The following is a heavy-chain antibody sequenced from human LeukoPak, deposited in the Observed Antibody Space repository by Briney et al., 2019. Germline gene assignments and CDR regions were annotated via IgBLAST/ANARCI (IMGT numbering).Heavy chain of an antibody. D-gene: IGHD3-3*01. CDR3: ARSKDYDFWSGYRNWFDP. V-gene: IGHV1-69*13. Sequence: GASVKVSCKASGGTFSSYAISWVRQAPGQELEWMGGIIPIFGTANYAQKFQGRVTITADESTSTAYMELSSLRSVDTAVYYCARSKDYDFWSGYRNWFDPWGQGTLVTVSS. CDR1: GGTFSSYA. CDR2: IIPIFGTA. J-gene: IGHJ5*02.